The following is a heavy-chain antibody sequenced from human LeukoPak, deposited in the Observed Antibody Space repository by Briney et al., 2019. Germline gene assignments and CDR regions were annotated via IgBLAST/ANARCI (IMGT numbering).Heavy chain of an antibody. V-gene: IGHV3-53*01. D-gene: IGHD6-13*01. CDR2: IYSGGST. CDR1: GFTVSSNY. Sequence: GGSLRLSCAASGFTVSSNYMSWVRQAPGKGLEWVSVIYSGGSTYYADSVKGRFTISRDNSKNTLYLQMNSLRAEDTAVYYCAKEGLYSSSWFTTHLDYWGQGTLVTVSS. CDR3: AKEGLYSSSWFTTHLDY. J-gene: IGHJ4*02.